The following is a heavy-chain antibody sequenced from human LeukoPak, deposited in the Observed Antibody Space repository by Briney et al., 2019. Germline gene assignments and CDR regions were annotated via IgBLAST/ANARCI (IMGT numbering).Heavy chain of an antibody. CDR2: IYYSGST. D-gene: IGHD3-22*01. Sequence: SETLSLTCTVSGGSISSYYWSWIRQPPGKGLEWIGYIYYSGSTNYNPSLKSRVTISVDTSKNQFSLKLSSVTAADTAVYYCARALYYYDRSGRGFYYLDHWGQGTLVTVSS. CDR1: GGSISSYY. J-gene: IGHJ4*02. V-gene: IGHV4-59*01. CDR3: ARALYYYDRSGRGFYYLDH.